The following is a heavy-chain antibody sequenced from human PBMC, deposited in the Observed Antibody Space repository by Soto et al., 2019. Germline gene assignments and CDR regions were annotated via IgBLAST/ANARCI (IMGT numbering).Heavy chain of an antibody. J-gene: IGHJ4*02. V-gene: IGHV3-48*03. CDR2: ISSSGSTI. CDR3: AREDYYAYYFDY. D-gene: IGHD3-22*01. Sequence: GGSLRLSCADSGLTFSSYEMNWVRQSPGKGLEWVSYISSSGSTIYYADSVKGRFTISRDNAKNSLYLQMNGLRAEDTAVYYCAREDYYAYYFDYWGQAILVTVSS. CDR1: GLTFSSYE.